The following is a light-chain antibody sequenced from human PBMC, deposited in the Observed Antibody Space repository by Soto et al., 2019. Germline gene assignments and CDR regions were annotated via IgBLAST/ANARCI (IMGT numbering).Light chain of an antibody. CDR1: SSDVGGYNY. CDR2: DVS. CDR3: SSYTTTTVV. Sequence: QSVLTQPASVSGSPGQSITISCTGTSSDVGGYNYVSWYQQHPGKAPRLVIYDVSNRPSGVSSRFSASKSGNTASLTISGLQAEDEADYYCSSYTTTTVVFGGGTQLTVL. J-gene: IGLJ2*01. V-gene: IGLV2-14*01.